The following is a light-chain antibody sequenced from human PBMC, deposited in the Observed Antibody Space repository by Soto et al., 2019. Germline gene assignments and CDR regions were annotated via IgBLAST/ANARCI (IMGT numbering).Light chain of an antibody. V-gene: IGKV2-28*01. CDR2: LGS. Sequence: DIVMTQSPLSLLVTPGEPASISCRSSQSLLHSNGYNYLDWYLQKPGQSPQLLIYLGSNRASGVPHRFRGSGSGTEFTLKISRGEAEDVGVYYCMQALQTPYTFGQGTKLEIK. CDR1: QSLLHSNGYNY. J-gene: IGKJ2*01. CDR3: MQALQTPYT.